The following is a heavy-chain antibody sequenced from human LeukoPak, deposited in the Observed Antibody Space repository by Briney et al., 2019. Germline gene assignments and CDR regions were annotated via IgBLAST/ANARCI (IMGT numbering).Heavy chain of an antibody. V-gene: IGHV1-18*01. CDR2: ISAYNGNT. J-gene: IGHJ4*02. CDR1: GYTFTSYG. D-gene: IGHD6-13*01. Sequence: GASVKVSCKASGYTFTSYGISWVRQAPGQGLEGMGWISAYNGNTNYAQKLQGRVTMTTDTSTSTAYMELRSLRSDDTAVYYCARGARRSEYSSSWYDYWGQGTLVTVSS. CDR3: ARGARRSEYSSSWYDY.